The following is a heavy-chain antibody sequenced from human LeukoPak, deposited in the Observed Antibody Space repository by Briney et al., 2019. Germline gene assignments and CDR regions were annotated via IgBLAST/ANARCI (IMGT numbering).Heavy chain of an antibody. CDR1: GGSFSGYY. Sequence: PSETLSLTCAVYGGSFSGYYWSWIRQPPGKGLEWIGEINHSGSTNYNPSLKSRVTISVDTSKNQFSLKLSSVTAADTAVYYCARDPTGIVGANWFDPWGQGTLVTVSS. J-gene: IGHJ5*02. D-gene: IGHD1-26*01. CDR3: ARDPTGIVGANWFDP. V-gene: IGHV4-34*01. CDR2: INHSGST.